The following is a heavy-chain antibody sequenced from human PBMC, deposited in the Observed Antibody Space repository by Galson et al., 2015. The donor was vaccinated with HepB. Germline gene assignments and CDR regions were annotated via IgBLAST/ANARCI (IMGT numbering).Heavy chain of an antibody. V-gene: IGHV1-69*13. CDR1: GGTFSTYV. D-gene: IGHD6-6*01. J-gene: IGHJ4*02. CDR3: ARVFSAEPSIQYFFY. CDR2: VIPMFGTA. Sequence: SVKVSCKASGGTFSTYVISWVRQAPGQGLEWMGGVIPMFGTAHYAQKFLGRVTITADESTSTAYMELNSVRSEDTAVYYCARVFSAEPSIQYFFYWGQVTLVRVSS.